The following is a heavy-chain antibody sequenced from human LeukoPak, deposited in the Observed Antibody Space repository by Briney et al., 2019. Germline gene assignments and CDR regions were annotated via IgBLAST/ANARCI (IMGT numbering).Heavy chain of an antibody. D-gene: IGHD5-18*01. CDR1: GASISRYF. Sequence: SETLSLTCTVSGASISRYFWNWIRQPPGKELEWIGYISSGGSTYYNPSLKSRVTVSVDTSKNQFSLKVSSVTAADTAVYYCARRVGHSYGVTGAGAFDIWGQGTMVTVSS. CDR3: ARRVGHSYGVTGAGAFDI. CDR2: ISSGGST. V-gene: IGHV4-59*01. J-gene: IGHJ3*02.